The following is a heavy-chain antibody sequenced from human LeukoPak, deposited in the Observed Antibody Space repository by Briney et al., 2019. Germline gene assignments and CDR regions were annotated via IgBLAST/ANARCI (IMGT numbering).Heavy chain of an antibody. CDR2: TKSKTDGETK. Sequence: PGGSLRLSCAASGLIFSNAWMSRVRQAPGQGLEWVGRTKSKTDGETKDYSAPVKGRFSISRDDSKNMLYLEMNSLKTEDTAVYYCTTDPGDYPDYWGQGTLVTVSS. CDR1: GLIFSNAW. CDR3: TTDPGDYPDY. V-gene: IGHV3-15*01. D-gene: IGHD4-17*01. J-gene: IGHJ4*02.